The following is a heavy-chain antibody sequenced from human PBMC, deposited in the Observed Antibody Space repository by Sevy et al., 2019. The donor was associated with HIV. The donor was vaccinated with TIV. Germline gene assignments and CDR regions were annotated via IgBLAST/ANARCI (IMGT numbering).Heavy chain of an antibody. CDR1: GGSISSYY. CDR3: ARAYDFWSRSSGYYDYGMDV. J-gene: IGHJ6*02. D-gene: IGHD3-3*01. V-gene: IGHV4-59*01. Sequence: SETLSLTCTVSGGSISSYYWSWIRQPPGKGLEWIGYIYYSGSTNYNPSLKGRVTISVDTSKNQFSLKLSSVTAADTAVHYCARAYDFWSRSSGYYDYGMDVWGQGTTVSVSS. CDR2: IYYSGST.